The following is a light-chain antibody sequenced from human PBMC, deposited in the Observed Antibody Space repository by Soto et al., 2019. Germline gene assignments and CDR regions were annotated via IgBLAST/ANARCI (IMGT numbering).Light chain of an antibody. V-gene: IGKV3-15*01. CDR2: STF. CDR3: QQYNNLPLS. CDR1: QTVNNS. J-gene: IGKJ4*01. Sequence: EIVMTQSPATLSVSPGERATLSFRASQTVNNSLAWYQQKVGQAPRLLIYSTFNRATGVPARFSGSGSGRDFTLTISSLQSEDFAFYYCQQYNNLPLSFGGGTKVEIK.